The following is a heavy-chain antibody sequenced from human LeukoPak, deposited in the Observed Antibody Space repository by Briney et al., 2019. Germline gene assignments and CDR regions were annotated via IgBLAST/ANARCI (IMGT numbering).Heavy chain of an antibody. Sequence: ASGKLSCKASGYTFTSYGISWVRQAPGQGLEWMGWISSYNGNTNYAQKLQGRVTMTTDTSTSTAYMELRSLRSDDTAVYYCARVRDYYDSSGYNDYWGQGTLVTDSS. CDR3: ARVRDYYDSSGYNDY. CDR1: GYTFTSYG. D-gene: IGHD3-22*01. CDR2: ISSYNGNT. V-gene: IGHV1-18*01. J-gene: IGHJ4*02.